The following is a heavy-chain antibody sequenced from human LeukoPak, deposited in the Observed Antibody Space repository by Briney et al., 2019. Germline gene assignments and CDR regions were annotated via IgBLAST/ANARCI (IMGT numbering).Heavy chain of an antibody. CDR3: ATFAGEHQAPFDY. CDR1: GYAFVDYY. CDR2: INPNGGAA. V-gene: IGHV1-2*02. J-gene: IGHJ4*02. Sequence: ASVKVSCKASGYAFVDYYIHWVRQAPGQGLQWLGWINPNGGAANYAQRFQGRVTMTRDTSISTAYMELNRLRSDDTAVYYCATFAGEHQAPFDYWGQGTLVTVSS. D-gene: IGHD1-26*01.